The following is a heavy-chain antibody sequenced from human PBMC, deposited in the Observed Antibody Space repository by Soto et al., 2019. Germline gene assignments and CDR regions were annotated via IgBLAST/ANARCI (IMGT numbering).Heavy chain of an antibody. CDR1: GDSISSRSYY. D-gene: IGHD2-21*02. CDR2: IYYSGST. Sequence: SETLSLTCTVTGDSISSRSYYWGWIRQPPGKGLEWIGSIYYSGSTYNNPSLRSRVSMSIDTSKDQFSLKLKSVTAADTALYFCARQRTSVVTQAYFDVWGPGXLVTVCS. V-gene: IGHV4-39*01. J-gene: IGHJ4*02. CDR3: ARQRTSVVTQAYFDV.